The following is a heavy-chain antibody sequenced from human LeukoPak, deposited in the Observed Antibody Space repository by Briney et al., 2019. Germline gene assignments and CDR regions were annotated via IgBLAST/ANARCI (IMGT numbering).Heavy chain of an antibody. V-gene: IGHV1-69*05. CDR1: GGTFSSYA. CDR2: IIPIFGTA. J-gene: IGHJ4*02. CDR3: ARDLKYYYDSSGYYEAGY. D-gene: IGHD3-22*01. Sequence: SVNVSCKASGGTFSSYAISWVRQAPGQGLEWMGRIIPIFGTANYAQKFQGRVTITTDESTSTAYMELSSLRSEDTAVYYCARDLKYYYDSSGYYEAGYWGQGTLVTVSS.